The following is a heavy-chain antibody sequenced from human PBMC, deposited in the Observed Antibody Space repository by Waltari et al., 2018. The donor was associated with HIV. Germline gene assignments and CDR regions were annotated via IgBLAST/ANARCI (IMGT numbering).Heavy chain of an antibody. CDR1: GYTFTSYD. CDR2: MNPNSGNT. D-gene: IGHD3-16*01. CDR3: ARAYDYVWGRYGAFDI. J-gene: IGHJ3*02. Sequence: QVQLVQSGAEVKKPGASVKVSCKASGYTFTSYDINWVRQAPGQGLEWMGWMNPNSGNTGYAQKFQGRVTMTRNTSISTAYMELSSLRSEDTAVYYCARAYDYVWGRYGAFDIWGQGTMVTVSS. V-gene: IGHV1-8*01.